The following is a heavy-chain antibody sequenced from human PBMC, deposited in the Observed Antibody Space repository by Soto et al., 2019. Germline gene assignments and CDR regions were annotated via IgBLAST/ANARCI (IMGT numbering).Heavy chain of an antibody. V-gene: IGHV3-49*01. CDR3: TRGGTYSGSGHAFDI. CDR2: IRSKAYGGTT. Sequence: GGSLRLSCTASGFTFGDYAMSWFRQAPGKGLEWVGFIRSKAYGGTTEYAASVKGRFTISRDGSKSIAYLQMNSLKTEDTAVHYCTRGGTYSGSGHAFDIWGQGTMVT. CDR1: GFTFGDYA. J-gene: IGHJ3*02. D-gene: IGHD1-26*01.